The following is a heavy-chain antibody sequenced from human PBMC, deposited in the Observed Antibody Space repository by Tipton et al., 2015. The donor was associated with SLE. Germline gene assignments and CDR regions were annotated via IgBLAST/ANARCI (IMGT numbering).Heavy chain of an antibody. CDR2: IYDTGST. J-gene: IGHJ6*03. D-gene: IGHD2-2*01. CDR1: GDSFSSYF. V-gene: IGHV4-59*01. CDR3: ARGQCTSCYYYYMDV. Sequence: TLSLTCTVSGDSFSSYFWSWIRQSPGKGLEWIGYIYDTGSTNYNPSLQSRVTISIDTSKKQFSLKLTSVTAADTAVYYCARGQCTSCYYYYMDVWGKGTTVTVSS.